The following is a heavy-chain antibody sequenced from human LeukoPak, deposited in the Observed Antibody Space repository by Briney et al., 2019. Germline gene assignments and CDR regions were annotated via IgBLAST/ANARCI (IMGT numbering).Heavy chain of an antibody. CDR2: INHSGST. Sequence: SETLSLTCAVYGGSFSGYYWNWIRQPPGKGLEWIGEINHSGSTNYNPSLKSRVTISVGTSKNQFSLKLSSVTAADTAVYFCARSPHIWFAERGWFDPWGQGALVTVSS. V-gene: IGHV4-34*01. D-gene: IGHD3-10*01. J-gene: IGHJ5*02. CDR1: GGSFSGYY. CDR3: ARSPHIWFAERGWFDP.